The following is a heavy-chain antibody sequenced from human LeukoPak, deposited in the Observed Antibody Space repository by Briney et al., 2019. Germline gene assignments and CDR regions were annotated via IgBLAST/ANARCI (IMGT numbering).Heavy chain of an antibody. Sequence: GGSLRLSCAASGFTFSSNAMSWVRQAPGKGLEWVSAVSGGGGDTYYAASFKGRFTISRDNSRNTVYLQMNSLRAEDTAVYHCARLLPYDFWSGYYGAFDLWGRGTLVTVSS. CDR2: VSGGGGDT. CDR3: ARLLPYDFWSGYYGAFDL. D-gene: IGHD3-3*01. J-gene: IGHJ2*01. V-gene: IGHV3-23*01. CDR1: GFTFSSNA.